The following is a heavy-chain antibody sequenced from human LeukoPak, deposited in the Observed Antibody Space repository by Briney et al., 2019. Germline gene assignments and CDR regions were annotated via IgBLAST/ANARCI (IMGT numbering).Heavy chain of an antibody. J-gene: IGHJ4*01. D-gene: IGHD3-9*01. V-gene: IGHV1-2*04. Sequence: GASVKVSCKASGYTFTGYYMHWVRQAPGQGLEWMGWINPNSGGTNYAQKFQGWVTMTRDTSISTAYMELSRLRSDDTAVYYCARGYYDILTGHYFDYWGQEPWSPSPQ. CDR2: INPNSGGT. CDR3: ARGYYDILTGHYFDY. CDR1: GYTFTGYY.